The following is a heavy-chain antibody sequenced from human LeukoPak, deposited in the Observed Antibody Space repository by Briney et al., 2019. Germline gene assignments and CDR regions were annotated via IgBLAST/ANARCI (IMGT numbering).Heavy chain of an antibody. CDR2: IYYSGGT. Sequence: SETLSLTCTVSGGSISTYYWSWVRQPPGKGLEWIGYIYYSGGTNYNPSLKSRVTISVDTSKNQFSLKLSSVSAADTAVYYCARGGWYSSSWSFDYWGEGTLVTVPS. V-gene: IGHV4-59*01. J-gene: IGHJ4*02. D-gene: IGHD6-13*01. CDR1: GGSISTYY. CDR3: ARGGWYSSSWSFDY.